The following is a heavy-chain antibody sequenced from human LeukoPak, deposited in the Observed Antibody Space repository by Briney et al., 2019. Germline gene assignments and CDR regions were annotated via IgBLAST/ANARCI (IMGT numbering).Heavy chain of an antibody. CDR3: ARHEFASPFDS. CDR1: GGSISSYY. D-gene: IGHD2-21*01. Sequence: PSETLSLTCTVSGGSISSYYWSWIRQPPGKGLEWIGYIYYTGDSNYNPSLKSRVAISLDTSKNQLSLILRSVTAADTPVYYCARHEFASPFDSWGQGTLVTVSS. CDR2: IYYTGDS. V-gene: IGHV4-59*08. J-gene: IGHJ4*02.